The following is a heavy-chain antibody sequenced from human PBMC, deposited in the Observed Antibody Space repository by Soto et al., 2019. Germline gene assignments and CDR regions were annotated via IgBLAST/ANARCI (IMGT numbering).Heavy chain of an antibody. CDR3: TRDDVHFNGDRYYGVPMDV. D-gene: IGHD2-8*01. CDR2: IQSGGTT. J-gene: IGHJ6*04. V-gene: IGHV3-66*01. CDR1: GFSVSSKY. Sequence: EVQLVESGGDLVQPGGALRLSCAASGFSVSSKYMSWVRQAPGQGLEWVSLIQSGGTTCYAGSVKGRFTISRGYSENTLFLPMNTLRVEDTAVYYCTRDDVHFNGDRYYGVPMDVWGKGTTVTVSA.